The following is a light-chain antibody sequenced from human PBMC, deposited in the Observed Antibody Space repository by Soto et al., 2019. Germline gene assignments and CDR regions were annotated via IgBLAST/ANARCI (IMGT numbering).Light chain of an antibody. Sequence: DIQMTQSPSTLSASVGDRVTITCRASQSISTWLAWYQQKPGKAPKLLIYKASSLESGVPSRFSGSGSGTEFTLTISSLQPVDFATYYCQQYNSYVWTFGQGTKVDIK. J-gene: IGKJ1*01. V-gene: IGKV1-5*03. CDR1: QSISTW. CDR2: KAS. CDR3: QQYNSYVWT.